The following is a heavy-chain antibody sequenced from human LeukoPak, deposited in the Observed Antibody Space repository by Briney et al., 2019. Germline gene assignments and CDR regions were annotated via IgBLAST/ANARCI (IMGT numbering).Heavy chain of an antibody. J-gene: IGHJ4*02. CDR3: ARCRITMVRGVIIPFDY. Sequence: KFQSRVTITRDTSASTAYMELSSLRSEDTAVYYCARCRITMVRGVIIPFDYWGQGTLVTVSS. V-gene: IGHV1-3*01. D-gene: IGHD3-10*01.